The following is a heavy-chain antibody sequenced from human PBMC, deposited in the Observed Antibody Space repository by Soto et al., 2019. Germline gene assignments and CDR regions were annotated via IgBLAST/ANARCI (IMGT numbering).Heavy chain of an antibody. CDR1: GFTFSSYA. J-gene: IGHJ4*02. CDR2: ISGSGGST. Sequence: GGSLRLSCAASGFTFSSYAMSWVRQAPGKGLEWVSAISGSGGSTYYADSVKGRFTISRDNSKNTLYLKMNSLRAEDTAVYYCAKDGNGGYNPPFFDYWGQGPLVTVSS. V-gene: IGHV3-23*01. D-gene: IGHD1-26*01. CDR3: AKDGNGGYNPPFFDY.